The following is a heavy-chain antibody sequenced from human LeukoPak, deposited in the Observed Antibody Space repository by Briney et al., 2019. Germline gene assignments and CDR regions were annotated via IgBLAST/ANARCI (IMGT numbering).Heavy chain of an antibody. D-gene: IGHD5-18*01. CDR3: ARVDTAMANYYFDY. J-gene: IGHJ4*02. V-gene: IGHV4-59*12. CDR2: IYYSGST. Sequence: PSETLSLTCTVSGGSISSYYWSWIRQPPGKGLEWIGYIYYSGSTNYNPSLKSRVTISVDTSKNQFSLKLSSVTAADTAVYYCARVDTAMANYYFDYWGQGTLVTVSS. CDR1: GGSISSYY.